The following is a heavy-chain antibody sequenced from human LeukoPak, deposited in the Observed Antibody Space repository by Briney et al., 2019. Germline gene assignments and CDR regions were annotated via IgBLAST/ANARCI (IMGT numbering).Heavy chain of an antibody. J-gene: IGHJ4*02. V-gene: IGHV4-39*01. CDR3: ARLSYGSGSHYNFYFDF. D-gene: IGHD3-10*01. CDR1: GGSISSGSHY. CDR2: IYYSGNS. Sequence: SETLSLTCTVSGGSISSGSHYWGWIRQPPGKELEWIGNIYYSGNSYYNPSLKSRVTISVDASKNQFSLNLSSVTAADTAVYYCARLSYGSGSHYNFYFDFWGQGTLVTVSS.